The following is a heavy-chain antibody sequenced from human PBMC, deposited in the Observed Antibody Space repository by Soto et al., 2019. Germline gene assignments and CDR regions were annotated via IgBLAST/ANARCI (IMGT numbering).Heavy chain of an antibody. CDR2: INHSGST. J-gene: IGHJ6*03. D-gene: IGHD2-2*01. V-gene: IGHV4-34*01. Sequence: PSETQSLTCAVYGGSFSGYYWSWIRQPPEKGLEWIGEINHSGSTNYNPSLKSRVTISVDTSKNQFSLKLSSVTAADTAVYYCARSIVVVPAAIKGGYYYYYMDVWGKGTTVTVSS. CDR3: ARSIVVVPAAIKGGYYYYYMDV. CDR1: GGSFSGYY.